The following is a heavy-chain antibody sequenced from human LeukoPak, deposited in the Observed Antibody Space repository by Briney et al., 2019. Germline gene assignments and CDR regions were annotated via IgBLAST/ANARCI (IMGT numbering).Heavy chain of an antibody. CDR2: INPNSGGT. J-gene: IGHJ4*02. V-gene: IGHV1-2*02. CDR1: GYTFTVYF. CDR3: ARELNYDSSGYYFDY. D-gene: IGHD3-22*01. Sequence: GVSVKVSCKASGYTFTVYFMHWVRQAPGQGLEWMGWINPNSGGTNYAQKFQGRVTMTRDTSISTAYMELSRLRSDDTAVYYCARELNYDSSGYYFDYWGQGTLVTVSS.